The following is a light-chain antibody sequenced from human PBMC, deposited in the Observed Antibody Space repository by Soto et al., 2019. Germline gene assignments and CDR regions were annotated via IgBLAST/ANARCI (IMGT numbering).Light chain of an antibody. CDR3: SSYRTGGPFV. V-gene: IGLV2-14*01. CDR1: SSDVGGYNY. J-gene: IGLJ1*01. CDR2: EVS. Sequence: SVLTQPASVSGSPGQSIAISCTGASSDVGGYNYVSWYQQHPGKAPKLLISEVSNRPSGVSNRFSGSKSGNTASLTISGLQAEDEADYYCSSYRTGGPFVFGTGTKVTVL.